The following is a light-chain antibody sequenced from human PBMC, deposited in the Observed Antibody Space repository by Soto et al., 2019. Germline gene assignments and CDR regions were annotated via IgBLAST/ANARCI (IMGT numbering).Light chain of an antibody. CDR2: LGS. CDR3: MQGLTTPLT. J-gene: IGKJ4*01. V-gene: IGKV2-28*01. Sequence: DIVLTQSPLALPVTPGEPASISCRSSQSLLSSNGNTYLDWYLQKPGQSPQVLIYLGSNRASGVPDRFSGSGSRTDFTLKISRVEAEDVGIYYCMQGLTTPLTFGGGTKVEIK. CDR1: QSLLSSNGNTY.